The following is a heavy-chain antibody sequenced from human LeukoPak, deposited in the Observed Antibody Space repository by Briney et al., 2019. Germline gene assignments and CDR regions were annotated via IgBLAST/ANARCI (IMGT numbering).Heavy chain of an antibody. J-gene: IGHJ4*02. V-gene: IGHV3-9*01. CDR3: AKDIGVYGDYGVDY. D-gene: IGHD4-17*01. Sequence: GRSLRLSCAASGFTFDDYAMHWVRQAPGKGLEWVSGISWNSGSIGYADSVKGRFTISRDNAKNSLYLQMNSLRAEDTALYYCAKDIGVYGDYGVDYWGQRTLVTVSS. CDR1: GFTFDDYA. CDR2: ISWNSGSI.